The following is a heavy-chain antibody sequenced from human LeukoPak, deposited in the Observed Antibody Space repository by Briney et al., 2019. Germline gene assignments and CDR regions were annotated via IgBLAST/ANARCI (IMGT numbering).Heavy chain of an antibody. Sequence: SETLSLTCTVSGGSISSYYWSWIRQPPGKGLEWIGYIYYSGSTNYNPSLKSRVTISVDTSKNQFSLKLSSVTAEDTAVYYCARGYSSSPINWFDPWGQGTLVTVSS. CDR3: ARGYSSSPINWFDP. CDR1: GGSISSYY. D-gene: IGHD6-6*01. V-gene: IGHV4-59*01. CDR2: IYYSGST. J-gene: IGHJ5*02.